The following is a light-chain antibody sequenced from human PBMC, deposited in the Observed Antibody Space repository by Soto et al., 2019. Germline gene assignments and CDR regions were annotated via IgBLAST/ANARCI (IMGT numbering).Light chain of an antibody. CDR3: SSYTSSSLGI. Sequence: QSALTQPASVSGSPGQSITISCTGTSSDVGGYNYVSWYQQHPGKAPKLMIYDVSNRPSGVSNRFSGSKSGNTASLTISGLQAEGEADYYCSSYTSSSLGIFGTGTKVTVL. CDR1: SSDVGGYNY. J-gene: IGLJ1*01. CDR2: DVS. V-gene: IGLV2-14*01.